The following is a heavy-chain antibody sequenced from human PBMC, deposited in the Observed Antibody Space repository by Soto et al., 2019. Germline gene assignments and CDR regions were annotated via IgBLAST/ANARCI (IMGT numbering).Heavy chain of an antibody. J-gene: IGHJ5*02. D-gene: IGHD2-15*01. CDR2: IFYSGST. Sequence: SETLSLTCTVSSGSISSTIYSWDWIRQPPGKGLEWIGSIFYSGSTYYNPSLKSRVTISVDTAKNQFSLTLTSVTAADTFVYYCPRQCRGVPCHGFVPGGRGTVFTVSS. V-gene: IGHV4-39*01. CDR1: SGSISSTIYS. CDR3: PRQCRGVPCHGFVP.